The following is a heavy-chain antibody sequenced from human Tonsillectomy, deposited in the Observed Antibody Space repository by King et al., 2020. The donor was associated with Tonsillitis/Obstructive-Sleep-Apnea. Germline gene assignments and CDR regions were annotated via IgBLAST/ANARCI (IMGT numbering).Heavy chain of an antibody. D-gene: IGHD6-19*01. CDR3: ARGGYTSGWLRD. V-gene: IGHV3-53*01. CDR1: GFIVSSNY. Sequence: DVQLVESGGGLIQPGGSLRLSCAASGFIVSSNYMSWVRQAPGKGLEWVSVLYSCGGTSYADSVKGRFTISRDNSNNTLYLQMNSLRAEDTAVYYCARGGYTSGWLRDWGQGTLVTVSS. J-gene: IGHJ4*02. CDR2: LYSCGGT.